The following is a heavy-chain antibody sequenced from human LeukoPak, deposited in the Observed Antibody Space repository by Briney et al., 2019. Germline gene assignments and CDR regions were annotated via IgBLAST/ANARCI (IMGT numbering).Heavy chain of an antibody. CDR1: GGSISSSSYY. CDR3: AMQRFWVHYMDV. Sequence: SETLSLTCTVSGGSISSSSYYWGWIRQPPGKGLEWIGSIYYSGSTYYNPSLKSRVTISVDTSKNQFSLKLSSVTAADTAVYYCAMQRFWVHYMDVWGKGTTVTVSS. J-gene: IGHJ6*03. D-gene: IGHD6-25*01. CDR2: IYYSGST. V-gene: IGHV4-39*01.